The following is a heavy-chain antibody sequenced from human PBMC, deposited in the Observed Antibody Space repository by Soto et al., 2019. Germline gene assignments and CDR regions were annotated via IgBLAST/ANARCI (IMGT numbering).Heavy chain of an antibody. J-gene: IGHJ4*02. Sequence: PSETPSLTCSFSGDSITTKGYYWGWIRQPPGKGLQWIGNVYWTGSTFSHPSLTSRVFISVDTSKNEFSLRLTSVTAADTAVYYCARSHYTYGLLIDYWGPGTLVTVSS. D-gene: IGHD2-8*01. CDR2: VYWTGST. V-gene: IGHV4-39*01. CDR3: ARSHYTYGLLIDY. CDR1: GDSITTKGYY.